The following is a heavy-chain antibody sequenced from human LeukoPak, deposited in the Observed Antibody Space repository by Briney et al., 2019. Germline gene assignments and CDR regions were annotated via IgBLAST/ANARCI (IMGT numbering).Heavy chain of an antibody. J-gene: IGHJ4*02. V-gene: IGHV3-23*01. CDR3: ARVDVLSGG. CDR1: GFTFSSYA. CDR2: ISGSGGST. D-gene: IGHD2-8*01. Sequence: GGSLRLSCAASGFTFSSYAMSWVRQAPGKGLEWVSAISGSGGSTFYADSVKGRFTISRDDSKDTLYLQMNSLRAEDTAVYYCARVDVLSGGWGQGTLVTVSS.